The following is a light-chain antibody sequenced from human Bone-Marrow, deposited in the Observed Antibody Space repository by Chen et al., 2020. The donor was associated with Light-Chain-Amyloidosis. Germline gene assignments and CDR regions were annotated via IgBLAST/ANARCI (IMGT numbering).Light chain of an antibody. CDR3: SSFTSSSSYV. J-gene: IGLJ1*01. V-gene: IGLV2-14*01. CDR2: AAS. Sequence: QSALTQPASVSGSPGQSITISCTGTSGDVGTYNYVSWSQQPPGKAPKVMIYAASNRPSGVSNRFSGSKSGNTASLTISGLQAEDEADYYCSSFTSSSSYVFGPGTKVTVL. CDR1: SGDVGTYNY.